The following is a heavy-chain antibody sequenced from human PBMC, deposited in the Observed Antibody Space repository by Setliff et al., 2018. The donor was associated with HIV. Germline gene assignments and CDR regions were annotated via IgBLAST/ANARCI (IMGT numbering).Heavy chain of an antibody. CDR2: FDPEDGET. Sequence: GASVKVSCKASGYTFTAYYIHWVRQAPGKGLEWMANFDPEDGETFYAQKFQGRLTMTEDTSTDTAYMELSSLRSDDTAMYYCATDPGYSSTWYSESFQHWGQGTVVTVSS. CDR3: ATDPGYSSTWYSESFQH. V-gene: IGHV1-24*01. D-gene: IGHD6-13*01. CDR1: GYTFTAYY. J-gene: IGHJ1*01.